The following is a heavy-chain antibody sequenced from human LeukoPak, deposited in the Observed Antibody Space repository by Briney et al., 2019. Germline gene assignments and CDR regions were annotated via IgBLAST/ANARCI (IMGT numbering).Heavy chain of an antibody. V-gene: IGHV3-64D*09. CDR3: VRGYSFGPYGMDV. Sequence: GGSLRLSCSASGFPFSSYAMHWVRQAPGKGLEYVSAISDSGGSTYYADSVKGRFTVSRDNSKNTLYLQMSSLRAEDTAVYFCVRGYSFGPYGMDVWGQGTTVTVSS. CDR2: ISDSGGST. CDR1: GFPFSSYA. J-gene: IGHJ6*02. D-gene: IGHD2-15*01.